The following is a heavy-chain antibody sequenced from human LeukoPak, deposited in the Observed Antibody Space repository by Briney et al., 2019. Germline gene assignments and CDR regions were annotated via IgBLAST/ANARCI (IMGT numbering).Heavy chain of an antibody. J-gene: IGHJ3*02. D-gene: IGHD2-15*01. Sequence: PGGSLRLSXAASGFSFDTSAMSWVRQAPGKGLEWVAAVSGNNARTFYADSVKGRFTISRDNSNNMLYLHMNSLRAEDTAVYYCAKPKGICSGGTCYMADAFDIWGQGTVVTVSS. CDR2: VSGNNART. V-gene: IGHV3-23*01. CDR3: AKPKGICSGGTCYMADAFDI. CDR1: GFSFDTSA.